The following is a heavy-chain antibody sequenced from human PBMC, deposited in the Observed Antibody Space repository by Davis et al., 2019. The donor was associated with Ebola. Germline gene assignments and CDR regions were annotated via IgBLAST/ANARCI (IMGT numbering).Heavy chain of an antibody. CDR2: ISAYNGNT. D-gene: IGHD3-10*01. J-gene: IGHJ4*02. CDR3: AREYGSGSQYNPSLDY. V-gene: IGHV1-18*04. CDR1: GYTFTSYG. Sequence: ASLKVSCKASGYTFTSYGISWVRQAPGQGLEWMGWISAYNGNTNYAQKLQGRVTMTTDTSTSTAYMELRSLRSDDTAVYYCAREYGSGSQYNPSLDYWGQGTLVTVSS.